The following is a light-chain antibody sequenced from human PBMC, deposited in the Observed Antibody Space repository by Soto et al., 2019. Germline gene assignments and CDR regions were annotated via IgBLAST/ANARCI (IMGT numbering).Light chain of an antibody. CDR3: QERTGWPPWT. CDR2: AAS. J-gene: IGKJ1*01. CDR1: QRVSSN. V-gene: IGKV3-15*01. Sequence: IVMTQSPATLSVSPGERATLSCRASQRVSSNLAWYQQKPRQAPRLLIYAASTRATGIPARFSGSGSGTDFTLTISRLEPEDFAVYYCQERTGWPPWTFGQGTKVDIK.